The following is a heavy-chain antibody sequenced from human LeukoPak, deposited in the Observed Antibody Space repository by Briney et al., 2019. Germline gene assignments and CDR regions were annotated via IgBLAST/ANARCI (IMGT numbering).Heavy chain of an antibody. CDR1: GGTIGCGTYY. Sequence: SETLSLTCTVSGGTIGCGTYYWSRLRQHPGKGLEWILYLSNSGIAYYNPSLRRRVTISVDRSKNKCSLKLRSVTTADTAGCYCARIYVLLYYFDYWGQGTLVTVSS. J-gene: IGHJ4*02. CDR2: LSNSGIA. D-gene: IGHD2-2*02. V-gene: IGHV4-31*03. CDR3: ARIYVLLYYFDY.